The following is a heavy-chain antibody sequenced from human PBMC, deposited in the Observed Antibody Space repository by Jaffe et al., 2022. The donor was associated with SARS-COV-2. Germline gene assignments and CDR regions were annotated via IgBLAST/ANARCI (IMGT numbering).Heavy chain of an antibody. CDR3: ARVTYSGYHLDGMDV. D-gene: IGHD5-12*01. Sequence: QVQLVQSGAEVKKPGSSVKVSCKASGGTFSSYTISWVRQAPGQGLEWMGRIIPILGIANYAQKFQGRVTITADKSTSTAYMELSSLRSEDTAVYYCARVTYSGYHLDGMDVWGQGTTVTVSS. V-gene: IGHV1-69*02. CDR1: GGTFSSYT. J-gene: IGHJ6*02. CDR2: IIPILGIA.